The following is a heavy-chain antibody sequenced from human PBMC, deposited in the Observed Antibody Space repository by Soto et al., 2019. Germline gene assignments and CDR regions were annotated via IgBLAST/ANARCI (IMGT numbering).Heavy chain of an antibody. CDR3: AKVGGSDSWSVCQSQYYFDY. Sequence: QVQLVESGGGVVQHGRSLRLSCAASGFTFRDYGMNWVRQAPGRGLEWVAVISYDGLNKFYSDSVKGRCAISRDNSKNTVYLQMNSLRPEDTAVYYCAKVGGSDSWSVCQSQYYFDYWGQGTLVTVSP. V-gene: IGHV3-30*18. CDR1: GFTFRDYG. J-gene: IGHJ4*02. CDR2: ISYDGLNK. D-gene: IGHD3-3*01.